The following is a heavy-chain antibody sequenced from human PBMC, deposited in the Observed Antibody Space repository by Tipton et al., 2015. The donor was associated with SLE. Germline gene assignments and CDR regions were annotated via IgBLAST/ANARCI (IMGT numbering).Heavy chain of an antibody. V-gene: IGHV4-59*12. J-gene: IGHJ4*02. Sequence: TLSLTCTVSGGSISSYYWSWIRQPPGKGLERIGYIYYSGSTNYNPSLKSRVTISVDTSKNQFSLKLSSVTAADTAVYYCARGLVPAAHFDYWGQGTLVTVSS. CDR3: ARGLVPAAHFDY. CDR1: GGSISSYY. CDR2: IYYSGST. D-gene: IGHD2-2*01.